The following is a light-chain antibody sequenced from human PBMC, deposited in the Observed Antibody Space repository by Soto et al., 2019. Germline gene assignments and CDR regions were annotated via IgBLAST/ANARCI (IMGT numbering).Light chain of an antibody. CDR3: QQYNSYSWT. Sequence: DIQMTQSPSTLSASVGDRVTITCRASPRIGTWLAWYQQKPVKAPKLLIYKASSLESGVPSRFRGSGSGTEFTLTISSLQPDDFATYYCQQYNSYSWTFGQGTKVEIK. CDR1: PRIGTW. J-gene: IGKJ1*01. CDR2: KAS. V-gene: IGKV1-5*03.